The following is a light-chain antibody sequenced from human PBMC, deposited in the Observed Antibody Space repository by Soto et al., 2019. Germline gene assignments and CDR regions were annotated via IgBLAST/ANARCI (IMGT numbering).Light chain of an antibody. CDR3: QQRSNWPLT. CDR2: DTF. J-gene: IGKJ4*01. Sequence: EIVLTQSPATLSLSPGERATLSCRARQSIDDYLAWYQQKPGQAPRLLIYDTFKRATGLPARFSGSGSGTDFTLTISRREPGDFAVYYCQQRSNWPLTCGGGTKVEIK. CDR1: QSIDDY. V-gene: IGKV3-11*01.